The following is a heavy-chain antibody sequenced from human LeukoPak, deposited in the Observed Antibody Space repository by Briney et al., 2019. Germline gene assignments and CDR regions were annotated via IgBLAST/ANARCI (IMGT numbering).Heavy chain of an antibody. CDR2: ISAYNGNT. V-gene: IGHV1-18*01. D-gene: IGHD5-24*01. J-gene: IGHJ4*02. Sequence: ASVKVSCKASGYTFTSYGISWVRQAPGQGLEWMGWISAYNGNTNYAQKLQGRVTMTTDTSTSTAYMELRSLRSDDTAVYYCAREGEGWLQSDYFDYWGQGTLVTDSS. CDR3: AREGEGWLQSDYFDY. CDR1: GYTFTSYG.